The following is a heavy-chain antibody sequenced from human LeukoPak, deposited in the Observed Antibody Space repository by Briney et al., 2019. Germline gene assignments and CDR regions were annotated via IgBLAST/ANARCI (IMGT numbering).Heavy chain of an antibody. Sequence: GASVTVSCKASGYTFNDYFIHWLRQAPGQGLEWMGWINPNGGETNYPQKFQGRVTMTRDTSISTADMELRWLTSDDTAMYYCARDIAPSGSWWFDTWGQGTPVTVSS. CDR1: GYTFNDYF. V-gene: IGHV1-2*02. CDR2: INPNGGET. CDR3: ARDIAPSGSWWFDT. J-gene: IGHJ5*02. D-gene: IGHD6-13*01.